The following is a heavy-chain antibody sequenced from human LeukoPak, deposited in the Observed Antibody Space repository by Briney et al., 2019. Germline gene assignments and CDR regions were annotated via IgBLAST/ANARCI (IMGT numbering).Heavy chain of an antibody. CDR3: AKGLGLAAALEDFDY. Sequence: PGGSLRLSCAASGFTFSNVWMSWVRQAPGKGLEWVGRIKSKTDGGTPDYAAPVKGRFTISRDDSKNTLYLQLNSLKTEDTAVYYCAKGLGLAAALEDFDYWGQGTLVTVSS. J-gene: IGHJ4*02. D-gene: IGHD6-13*01. CDR1: GFTFSNVW. CDR2: IKSKTDGGTP. V-gene: IGHV3-15*01.